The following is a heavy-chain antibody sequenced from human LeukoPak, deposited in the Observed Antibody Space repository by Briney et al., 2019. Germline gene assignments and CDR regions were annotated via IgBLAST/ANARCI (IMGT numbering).Heavy chain of an antibody. D-gene: IGHD3-16*01. CDR2: IYYSGST. Sequence: SETLSLTCTVSGGSISSYYWSWIRQPPGKGLEWIGYIYYSGSTNYNPSLKSRVTISVDTSKNQFSLKLSSVTAAGTAVYYCARDGGYYYMDVWGKGTTVTVSS. J-gene: IGHJ6*03. V-gene: IGHV4-59*01. CDR3: ARDGGYYYMDV. CDR1: GGSISSYY.